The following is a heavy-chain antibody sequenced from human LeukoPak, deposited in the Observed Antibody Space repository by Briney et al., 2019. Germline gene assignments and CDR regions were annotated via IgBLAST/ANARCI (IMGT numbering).Heavy chain of an antibody. D-gene: IGHD2-2*01. Sequence: SGGSLRLSCVASGFIFSSYWMNWVRQAPGKGLVWVSRINSDGSSTSYADSVKGRFTISRDNAKNTLFLQMNCLRAEDTAVYYCARGPGAFDIWGQGTMVTVSS. J-gene: IGHJ3*02. CDR3: ARGPGAFDI. CDR2: INSDGSST. CDR1: GFIFSSYW. V-gene: IGHV3-74*01.